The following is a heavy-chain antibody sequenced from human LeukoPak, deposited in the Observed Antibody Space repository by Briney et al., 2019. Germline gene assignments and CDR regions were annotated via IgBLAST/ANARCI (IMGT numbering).Heavy chain of an antibody. CDR1: GYTFTGYY. CDR3: ARTEYSSSGDFDY. V-gene: IGHV1-2*02. CDR2: INPNSGGT. D-gene: IGHD6-6*01. J-gene: IGHJ4*02. Sequence: GASVKVSCKPSGYTFTGYYIQWVRQAPRQGLEWMGWINPNSGGTNYAQKFQGRVTMTRDTSISTAYMELSSLRSEDTAVYYCARTEYSSSGDFDYWGQGTLVTVSS.